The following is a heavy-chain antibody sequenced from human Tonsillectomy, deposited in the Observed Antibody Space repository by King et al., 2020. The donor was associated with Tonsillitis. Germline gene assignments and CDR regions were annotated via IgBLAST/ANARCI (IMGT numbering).Heavy chain of an antibody. J-gene: IGHJ4*02. D-gene: IGHD3-3*01. CDR3: ARGEHFDFWSGFSAFDY. V-gene: IGHV3-48*01. Sequence: VQLVESGGGLVQPGGSLTLSCAASGFTLSSYSMNWVRQAPGKGLDWVSYIRGTDNIMYDAVSVKGRFTISRDNAKNSLYLQMNSLRTEDTAVYYCARGEHFDFWSGFSAFDYWGQGALVTVSS. CDR2: IRGTDNIM. CDR1: GFTLSSYS.